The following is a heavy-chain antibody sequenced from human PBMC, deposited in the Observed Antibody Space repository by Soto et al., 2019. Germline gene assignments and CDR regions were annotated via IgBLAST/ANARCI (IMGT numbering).Heavy chain of an antibody. J-gene: IGHJ4*01. CDR2: ITSDGSGT. Sequence: PGGSLRLSCAVSGFTFSGYWMHWVRQAPGKGREWVALITSDGSGTANADSVKRGFSISRDNAKNTVYLQMDSLRRDDSAVYYCVKSRGGANSDFFDWGHGTQVTVSS. D-gene: IGHD7-27*01. CDR1: GFTFSGYW. V-gene: IGHV3-74*03. CDR3: VKSRGGANSDFFD.